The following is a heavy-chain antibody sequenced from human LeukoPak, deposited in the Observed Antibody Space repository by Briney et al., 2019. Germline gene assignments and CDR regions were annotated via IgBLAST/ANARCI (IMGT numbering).Heavy chain of an antibody. CDR1: GFTFSGSA. Sequence: PGGSLRLSCAASGFTFSGSAMHWVRQASGKGLEWVGRIRSKANSYATAYAASVKGRFTISRDDSKNTAYLQMNSLKTEDTAVYYCTGHSGSYRYEYAFDIWGQGTMVTVSS. D-gene: IGHD1-26*01. CDR3: TGHSGSYRYEYAFDI. J-gene: IGHJ3*02. CDR2: IRSKANSYAT. V-gene: IGHV3-73*01.